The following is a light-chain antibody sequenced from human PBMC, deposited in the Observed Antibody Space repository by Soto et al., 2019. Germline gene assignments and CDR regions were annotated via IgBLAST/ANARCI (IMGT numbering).Light chain of an antibody. CDR3: QKYDSDPFT. CDR2: AAS. Sequence: DIQMTQSPSFLSASVGDRVTVTCRASQGINNYLAWYQHKPGEVPNLLIYAASTLHSGVPSRFSGSGSGTDLTLTISSLQPEDVATYYCQKYDSDPFTFGPGTKVDIK. V-gene: IGKV1-27*01. CDR1: QGINNY. J-gene: IGKJ3*01.